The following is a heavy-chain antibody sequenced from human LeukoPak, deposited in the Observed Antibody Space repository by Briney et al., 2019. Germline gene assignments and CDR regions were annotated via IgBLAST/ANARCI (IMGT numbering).Heavy chain of an antibody. D-gene: IGHD2-8*01. Sequence: SETLSLTCTVSGGSISSSSYYWGWIRQPPGKGLEWIGSIYYSGSTYYNPSLKSRVTISVDTSKNQFSLKLSSVTAAITAVYYCARDRVVLMVYARRTNWFDPWGQGTLVTVSS. CDR2: IYYSGST. CDR1: GGSISSSSYY. J-gene: IGHJ5*02. V-gene: IGHV4-39*07. CDR3: ARDRVVLMVYARRTNWFDP.